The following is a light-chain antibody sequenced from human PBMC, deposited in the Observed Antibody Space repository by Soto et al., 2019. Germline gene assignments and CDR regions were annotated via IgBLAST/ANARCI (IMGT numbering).Light chain of an antibody. CDR3: VSFTTKASYL. Sequence: QSVLTQPASVSGSPGQSITISCTGTNSDVGAYIYVSWYQQHPGKAPKLMVYDINNRPSGVSNRFSGSKSANTASLTISGLQAEDEADYYCVSFTTKASYLFGTATKPTVX. V-gene: IGLV2-14*03. CDR2: DIN. CDR1: NSDVGAYIY. J-gene: IGLJ1*01.